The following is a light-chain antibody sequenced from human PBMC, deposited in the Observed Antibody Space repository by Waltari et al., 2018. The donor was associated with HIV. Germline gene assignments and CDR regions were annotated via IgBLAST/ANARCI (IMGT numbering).Light chain of an antibody. J-gene: IGLJ3*02. CDR1: SSNIGNTF. V-gene: IGLV1-51*01. CDR2: DTE. CDR3: GTWDSSLSAGV. Sequence: QSVLTQPPSVSAAPGQQVTISCSGNSSNIGNTFVSWYQQFPGTAPTPPIHDTEKRPSGIPERFAGYKSGTSATLGITGLQTGDEAVYYCGTWDSSLSAGVFGGGTKVTVL.